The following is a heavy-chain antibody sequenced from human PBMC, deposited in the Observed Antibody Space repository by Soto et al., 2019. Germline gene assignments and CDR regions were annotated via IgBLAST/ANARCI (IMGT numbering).Heavy chain of an antibody. V-gene: IGHV4-30-2*01. Sequence: QLQLQESGSGLVKPSQTLSLTCAVSGDSISSGGYSWNWIRQPPGKGMEWIWYIYHSGSTHYNPSLTSRVTISVDRSQNHFSLKLSSVTAADTAVYYCARAYHVGYYDTSGYSTGFDYWGQGTLVTVSS. CDR3: ARAYHVGYYDTSGYSTGFDY. D-gene: IGHD3-22*01. J-gene: IGHJ4*02. CDR2: IYHSGST. CDR1: GDSISSGGYS.